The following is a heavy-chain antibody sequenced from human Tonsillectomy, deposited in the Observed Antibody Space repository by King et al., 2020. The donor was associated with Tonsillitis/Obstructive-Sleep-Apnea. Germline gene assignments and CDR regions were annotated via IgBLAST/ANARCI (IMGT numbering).Heavy chain of an antibody. Sequence: VQLVESGAEVKKPGALVKVSCKASGYTFTTYYMHWVRQAPGQGLEWMGIINPSDSGTNYAQKFQGRVTLTRDTSTSTVHMELSSLRSEDTAVYYCAREALAAAGTILDYWGQGTLVTVSS. J-gene: IGHJ4*02. V-gene: IGHV1-46*01. CDR3: AREALAAAGTILDY. CDR1: GYTFTTYY. D-gene: IGHD6-13*01. CDR2: INPSDSGT.